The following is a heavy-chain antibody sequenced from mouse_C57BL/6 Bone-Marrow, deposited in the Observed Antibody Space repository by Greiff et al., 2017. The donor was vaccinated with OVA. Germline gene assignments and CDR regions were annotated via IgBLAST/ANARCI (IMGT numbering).Heavy chain of an antibody. CDR1: GFSLTSYG. Sequence: QVQLQQSGPGLVQPSQSLSITCTVSGFSLTSYGVHWVRQSPGKGLEWLGVIWSGGSTDYNAAFISRLSISKDNSKSHVFYKMNSLQADDTAIYYCASSPLLGYYLDYGGQGTTLTGSS. CDR3: ASSPLLGYYLDY. J-gene: IGHJ2*01. D-gene: IGHD2-4*01. V-gene: IGHV2-2*01. CDR2: IWSGGST.